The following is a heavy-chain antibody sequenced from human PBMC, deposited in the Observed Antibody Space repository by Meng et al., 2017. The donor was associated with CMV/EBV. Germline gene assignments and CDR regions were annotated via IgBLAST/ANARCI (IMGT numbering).Heavy chain of an antibody. Sequence: GYTFPSDGISWVRQAPGQGLEWMGWISAYNGYTNYVEKLQGRVTMTTDTSTSTAYMELRSLRSDDTAVYYCARKRHYDFWSGYLVDYWGQG. CDR3: ARKRHYDFWSGYLVDY. CDR1: GYTFPSDG. CDR2: ISAYNGYT. D-gene: IGHD3-3*01. J-gene: IGHJ4*02. V-gene: IGHV1-18*01.